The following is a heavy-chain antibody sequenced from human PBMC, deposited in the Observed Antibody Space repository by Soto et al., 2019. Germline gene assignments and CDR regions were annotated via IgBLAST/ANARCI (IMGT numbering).Heavy chain of an antibody. D-gene: IGHD2-2*01. Sequence: ASVKVSCKASGYTFTSYAIHWVRQAPGQGLEWMGWINSGNGNTEYSQKFQGRVTITRDTSASTAYMELSSLRSEDRAVYYCAREKVRQHALDYWGQGTLVTGSS. CDR1: GYTFTSYA. V-gene: IGHV1-3*01. CDR2: INSGNGNT. CDR3: AREKVRQHALDY. J-gene: IGHJ4*02.